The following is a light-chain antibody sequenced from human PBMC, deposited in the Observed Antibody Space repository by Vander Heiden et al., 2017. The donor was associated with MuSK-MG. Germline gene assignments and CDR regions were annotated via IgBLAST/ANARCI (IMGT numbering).Light chain of an antibody. CDR3: YSTDSSGDHVV. V-gene: IGLV3-10*01. J-gene: IGLJ3*02. CDR1: ALPKKY. Sequence: SYELTQPPSVSVSPGQTARILCSGAALPKKYTYWYQQKSGLAPLLVIYEDRKRPSEIPERFSGSASGTTATLTITGAQVEDEADYYCYSTDSSGDHVVFGGGTKLTVL. CDR2: EDR.